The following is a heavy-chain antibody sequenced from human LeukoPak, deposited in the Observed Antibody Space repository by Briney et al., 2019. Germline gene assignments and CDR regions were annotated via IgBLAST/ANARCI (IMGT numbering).Heavy chain of an antibody. CDR2: ISAYNGNT. V-gene: IGHV1-18*01. J-gene: IGHJ4*02. D-gene: IGHD2-15*01. CDR1: GYTFTSYG. CDR3: ARGYCSGGSCDFDY. Sequence: ASVKVSCKASGYTFTSYGISWVRQALGQGLEWMGWISAYNGNTNYAQKLQGRATMTTDTSTSTAYMELRSLRSDDTAVYYCARGYCSGGSCDFDYWGQGTLVTVSS.